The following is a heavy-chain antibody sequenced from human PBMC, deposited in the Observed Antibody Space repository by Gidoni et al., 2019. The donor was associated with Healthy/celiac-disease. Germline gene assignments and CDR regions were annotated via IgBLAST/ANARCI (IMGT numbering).Heavy chain of an antibody. CDR1: GFTFDDYA. J-gene: IGHJ6*02. CDR3: AKDNRLWSGRIHYYGMDV. D-gene: IGHD3-3*01. V-gene: IGHV3-9*01. Sequence: EVQLVESGGGLVQPGRSLRLSCAASGFTFDDYAMHWVRQAPGKGLEWVSGISWNSGSIGYADSVKGRFTISRDNAKNSLYLQMNSLRAEDTALYYCAKDNRLWSGRIHYYGMDVWGQGTTVTVSS. CDR2: ISWNSGSI.